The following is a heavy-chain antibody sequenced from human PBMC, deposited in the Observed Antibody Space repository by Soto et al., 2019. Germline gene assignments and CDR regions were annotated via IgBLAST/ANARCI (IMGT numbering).Heavy chain of an antibody. V-gene: IGHV4-30-4*01. CDR1: GGSISSGDYY. CDR2: IYYSGST. Sequence: TSETLSLTCTVSGGSISSGDYYWSWIRQPPGKGLEWIGYIYYSGSTYYNPSLKSRVTISVDTSKNQFSLKLSSVTAADTAVYYCARGSAVAKWGAFDIWGQGTMVTVSS. J-gene: IGHJ3*02. CDR3: ARGSAVAKWGAFDI. D-gene: IGHD6-19*01.